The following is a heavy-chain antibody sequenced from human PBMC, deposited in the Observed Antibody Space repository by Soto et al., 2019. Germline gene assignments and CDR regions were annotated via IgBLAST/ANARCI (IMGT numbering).Heavy chain of an antibody. D-gene: IGHD6-13*01. CDR1: GFTFSSYW. CDR2: IKQDGSEE. J-gene: IGHJ6*02. CDR3: ARIAASGRGWDV. V-gene: IGHV3-7*01. Sequence: EVQLVESGGGLVQPGGSLRLSCVDSGFTFSSYWMSWVRQAPVKGLEWVGNIKQDGSEENYADSVKGRFTISRDNAKHSMYLQMTSLRVEDTAVYYCARIAASGRGWDVWGQGTTVVVSS.